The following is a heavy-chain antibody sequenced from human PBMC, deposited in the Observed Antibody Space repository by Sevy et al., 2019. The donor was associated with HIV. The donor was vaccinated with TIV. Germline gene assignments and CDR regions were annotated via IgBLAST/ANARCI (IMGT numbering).Heavy chain of an antibody. J-gene: IGHJ6*02. CDR1: GDSISGYY. D-gene: IGHD6-13*01. CDR3: TRPYSNCYYAMDV. Sequence: SETLSLTCSVSGDSISGYYWSWIRQPPGKGLEWIGYIYYSGRTDYNPSLKSRVTISADTSKNQFSLKLNSVTAADTAVYYCTRPYSNCYYAMDVWGQGTTVNVSS. CDR2: IYYSGRT. V-gene: IGHV4-59*01.